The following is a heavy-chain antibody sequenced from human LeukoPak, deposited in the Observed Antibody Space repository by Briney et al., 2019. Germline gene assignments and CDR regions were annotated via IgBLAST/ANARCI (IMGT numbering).Heavy chain of an antibody. J-gene: IGHJ4*02. CDR1: GYRFSDYY. D-gene: IGHD3-10*01. Sequence: ASVKVSCKASGYRFSDYYMLWIRQAPGQGIEWVGWINPKTGVTSYAQKFQGRVTVTTDTSITTLYMELNSLISDDTAVYYCARDHVSGKDDRNFDYWGQGTLVTVSS. CDR2: INPKTGVT. V-gene: IGHV1-2*02. CDR3: ARDHVSGKDDRNFDY.